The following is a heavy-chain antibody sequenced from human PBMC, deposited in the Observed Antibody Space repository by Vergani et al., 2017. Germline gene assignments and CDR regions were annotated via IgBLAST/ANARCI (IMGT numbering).Heavy chain of an antibody. Sequence: QVPLVESGGGVVQPGRSLRLSCVVSGFIPSYYGLHLVRQAPGKGRAWVAVISYDGTQKYYADSVKVRFTNSRDNSKSTLDLQRNSLRTEDTAVYYCATKSCGTPGCQIGYFREWGQGTLVTVSS. CDR1: GFIPSYYG. D-gene: IGHD1-1*01. CDR2: ISYDGTQK. V-gene: IGHV3-30*03. J-gene: IGHJ4*02. CDR3: ATKSCGTPGCQIGYFRE.